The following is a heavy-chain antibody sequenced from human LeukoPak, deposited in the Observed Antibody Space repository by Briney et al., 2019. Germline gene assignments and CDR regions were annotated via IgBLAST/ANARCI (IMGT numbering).Heavy chain of an antibody. CDR2: ISGSGGST. Sequence: GGSLRLSCAASGFTISNYAMSWVRQAPGRGLEWLSAISGSGGSTYYADSVKGRFTISRDNSMSSLYLQMNSLRAEDTAVYYCAKDRRLGYCTSTSCASFDMWGQGTLVTVSS. V-gene: IGHV3-23*01. J-gene: IGHJ3*02. D-gene: IGHD2-2*01. CDR1: GFTISNYA. CDR3: AKDRRLGYCTSTSCASFDM.